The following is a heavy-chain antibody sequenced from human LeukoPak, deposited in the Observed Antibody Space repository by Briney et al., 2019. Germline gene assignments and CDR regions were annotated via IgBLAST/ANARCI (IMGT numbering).Heavy chain of an antibody. CDR1: GYTFTGYY. D-gene: IGHD3-10*01. Sequence: ASVKVSCKASGYTFTGYYMHWVRQAPGQGLEWMGWINPNSGGTSYPQKFQGRVTLTRDTSISTAYMELSSLRSDDTAVYFCARALANYFGSGSPWGQGTLVSVSS. CDR3: ARALANYFGSGSP. J-gene: IGHJ5*02. CDR2: INPNSGGT. V-gene: IGHV1-2*02.